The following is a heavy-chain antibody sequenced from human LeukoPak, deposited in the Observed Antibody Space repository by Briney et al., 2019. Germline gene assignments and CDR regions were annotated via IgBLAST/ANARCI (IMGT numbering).Heavy chain of an antibody. CDR3: ARGEGIAAAGTKALDY. D-gene: IGHD6-13*01. CDR2: ISGVGAGYI. CDR1: EFALERYT. V-gene: IGHV3-21*01. J-gene: IGHJ4*02. Sequence: GGSLRLSCEVSEFALERYTMSWVRQAPGKGLEWVSSISGVGAGYIFYADSVKGRFTISRDNSKNTLYLQMNSLRAEDTAVYYCARGEGIAAAGTKALDYWGQGTLVTVSS.